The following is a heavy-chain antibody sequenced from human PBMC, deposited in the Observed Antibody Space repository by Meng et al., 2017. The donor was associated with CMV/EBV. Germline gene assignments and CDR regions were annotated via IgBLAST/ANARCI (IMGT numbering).Heavy chain of an antibody. V-gene: IGHV3-23*01. CDR3: ARDGPYGDPLHY. CDR2: ISGSGGST. J-gene: IGHJ4*02. Sequence: GESLKISCAASGFTFSSYAMSWVRQAPGKGLEWVSAISGSGGSTYYADSVKGRFTISRDNSKNTLYLQMNSLRAEDTAVYYCARDGPYGDPLHYWGQGTLVTVSS. D-gene: IGHD4-17*01. CDR1: GFTFSSYA.